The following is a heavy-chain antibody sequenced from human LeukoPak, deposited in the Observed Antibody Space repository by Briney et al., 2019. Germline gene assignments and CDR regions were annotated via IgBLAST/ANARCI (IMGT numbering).Heavy chain of an antibody. V-gene: IGHV3-48*03. CDR1: GLSFSSYD. Sequence: GGSLRLSCVAAGLSFSSYDMYWVRQAPGKGLEWVAYISTSGSSIDYADSVKGRFTISRDNGKSSVFLQMNSLRVEDTAVYYCVPAAAGLHRPLSTEFLQDWGQGTLVTVSS. J-gene: IGHJ1*01. D-gene: IGHD6-13*01. CDR2: ISTSGSSI. CDR3: VPAAAGLHRPLSTEFLQD.